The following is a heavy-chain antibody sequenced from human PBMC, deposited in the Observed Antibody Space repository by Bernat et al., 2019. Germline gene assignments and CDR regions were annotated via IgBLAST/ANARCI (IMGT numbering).Heavy chain of an antibody. CDR3: ARVRGYCGSGIHSDY. V-gene: IGHV4-34*01. CDR2: INHSGST. J-gene: IGHJ4*02. D-gene: IGHD3-10*01. CDR1: GGSFSGYY. Sequence: QVQLQQWGAGLLKPSETLSLTCAVYGGSFSGYYWSWIRQPPGKGLEWIGEINHSGSTNYNPSLKSRVTISVGTCENQFSLKLSSVAAADTGVYCCARVRGYCGSGIHSDYWGQGTLVTVSS.